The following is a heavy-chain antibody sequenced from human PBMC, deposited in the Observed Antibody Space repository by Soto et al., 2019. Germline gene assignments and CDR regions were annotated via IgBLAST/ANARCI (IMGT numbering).Heavy chain of an antibody. CDR1: GYTFTSYG. CDR2: ISAYNGNT. Sequence: QVQLVQSGAEVKKPGASVKVSCKASGYTFTSYGISWVRQAPGQGPEWMGWISAYNGNTNYAQKLQGRVTITTDTSTSTAYMELRSLRSDDTAVYYCARSDFEYCGGDCYKENDYWGQGTLVTVSS. V-gene: IGHV1-18*01. J-gene: IGHJ4*02. CDR3: ARSDFEYCGGDCYKENDY. D-gene: IGHD2-21*01.